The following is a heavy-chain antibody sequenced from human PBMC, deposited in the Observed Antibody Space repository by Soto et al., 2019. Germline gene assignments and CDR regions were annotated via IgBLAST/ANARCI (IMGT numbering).Heavy chain of an antibody. CDR3: VKDQTGDLVWYFDL. D-gene: IGHD7-27*01. V-gene: IGHV3-23*01. J-gene: IGHJ2*01. Sequence: EMQLLESGGGLAQPGGSLRLSCVASGFAFSKYAINWVRQAPGEGLEWVSSVSSDGGRTYYADSVKGRFTISRDNSKNTVFLQMDTLSAEDSAVYFCVKDQTGDLVWYFDLWGRGTLVTGPS. CDR1: GFAFSKYA. CDR2: VSSDGGRT.